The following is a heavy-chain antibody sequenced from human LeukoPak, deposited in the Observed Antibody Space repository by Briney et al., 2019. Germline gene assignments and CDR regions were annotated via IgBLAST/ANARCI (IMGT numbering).Heavy chain of an antibody. J-gene: IGHJ4*02. CDR3: VRDVIR. CDR1: GFTFSSYW. D-gene: IGHD2-21*01. V-gene: IGHV3-74*01. Sequence: PGGSLRLSCAASGFTFSSYWMYWVRHAPGKGPVWVSGIKTDGRITNYADSVKGRFTISRDNAKNTVYLQMNSLRAEDTAVYYCVRDVIRRGQGTLVTVSS. CDR2: IKTDGRIT.